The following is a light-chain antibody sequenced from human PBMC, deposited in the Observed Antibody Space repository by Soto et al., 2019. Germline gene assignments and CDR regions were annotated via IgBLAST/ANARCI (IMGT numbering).Light chain of an antibody. Sequence: QSALTQPPSASGSPGQSVTISCTGTSTDVGGYNFVSWYQQHPGKAPKLMIYEVSKRPSGVPDRFSGSKSGNTASLTVSGLQAEDEADYYGSSYGGSNNGVFGTGTKLTVL. CDR2: EVS. CDR3: SSYGGSNNGV. CDR1: STDVGGYNF. V-gene: IGLV2-8*01. J-gene: IGLJ1*01.